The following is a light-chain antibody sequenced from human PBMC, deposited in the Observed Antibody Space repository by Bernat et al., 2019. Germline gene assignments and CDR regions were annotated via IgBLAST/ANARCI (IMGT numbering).Light chain of an antibody. V-gene: IGKV1-5*03. J-gene: IGKJ5*01. Sequence: DIQMTQSPSTLSASVGDRVTITCRASQSISDWLAWYQQKPGKAPELLIYKASNLESGVPSRFSGSGSGTEFTLTISSLQPDDSATYYCQQCNSYITVGQGTRLEIK. CDR2: KAS. CDR3: QQCNSYIT. CDR1: QSISDW.